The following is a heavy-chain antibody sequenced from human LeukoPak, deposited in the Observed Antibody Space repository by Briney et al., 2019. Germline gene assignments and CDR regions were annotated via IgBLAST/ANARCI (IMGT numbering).Heavy chain of an antibody. J-gene: IGHJ6*02. CDR2: ISWNSGSI. CDR1: GFTFDDHA. D-gene: IGHD2-2*01. Sequence: PGRSLRLSCAASGFTFDDHAMHWVRQAPGKGLEWVSGISWNSGSIGYADSVKGRFTISRDNAKNSLYLQMNSLRAEDTALYYCAKDTDCSSTSCYGPGFYYYYGMDVWGQGTTVTVSS. V-gene: IGHV3-9*01. CDR3: AKDTDCSSTSCYGPGFYYYYGMDV.